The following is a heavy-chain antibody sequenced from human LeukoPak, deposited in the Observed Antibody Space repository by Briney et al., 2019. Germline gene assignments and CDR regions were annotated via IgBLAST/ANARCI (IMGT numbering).Heavy chain of an antibody. CDR2: ITTDTGNP. D-gene: IGHD4-11*01. V-gene: IGHV7-4-1*02. Sequence: GASVKVSCKASGYTFTGYYMHWVRQAPGQGLEWMGWITTDTGNPTYAQDFTGRFVFSLDTSVSTAYLQISSLKAEDTAVYYCARLSQLTTVTTFAYWGQGTLVTVSS. CDR1: GYTFTGYY. CDR3: ARLSQLTTVTTFAY. J-gene: IGHJ4*02.